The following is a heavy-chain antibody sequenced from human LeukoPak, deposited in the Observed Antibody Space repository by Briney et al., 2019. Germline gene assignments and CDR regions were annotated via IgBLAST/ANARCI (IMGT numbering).Heavy chain of an antibody. J-gene: IGHJ6*03. CDR1: GFTFSSYW. CDR3: ARDGSGSYYYYYYMDV. D-gene: IGHD3-10*01. V-gene: IGHV3-7*01. CDR2: IKQDGSEK. Sequence: GGSLRLSCAASGFTFSSYWLSWVRHAPGKGLEWVANIKQDGSEKYYVDSVKGRFTISRDNAKNSLYLQMNSLRAEDTAVYYCARDGSGSYYYYYYMDVWGKGTTVTVSS.